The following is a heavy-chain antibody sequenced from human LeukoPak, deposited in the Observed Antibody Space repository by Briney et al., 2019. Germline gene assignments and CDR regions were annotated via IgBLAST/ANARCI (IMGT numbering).Heavy chain of an antibody. CDR3: ARYEYQLLYGAFDI. V-gene: IGHV3-53*01. D-gene: IGHD2-2*02. CDR2: IYSGDST. CDR1: GFTVSSNY. Sequence: GGSLGLSCAASGFTVSSNYMSWVRQAPGKGLEWVSVIYSGDSTYYADSVKGRFTISRDNSKNTLYLQMNSLRAEDTAVYYCARYEYQLLYGAFDIWGQGTMVTVSS. J-gene: IGHJ3*02.